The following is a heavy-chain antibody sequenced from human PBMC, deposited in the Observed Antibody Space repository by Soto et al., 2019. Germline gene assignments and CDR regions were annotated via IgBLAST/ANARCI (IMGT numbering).Heavy chain of an antibody. J-gene: IGHJ1*01. CDR1: GGSISSYY. CDR3: ARSAGITGTKYFQH. Sequence: QVQLQESGPGLVKPSETLSLTCTVSGGSISSYYWSWIRQPPGKGLEWIGYIYYSGSTNYNPSLKSRVTISVDTSKNQFSLKLSSVTAADTAVYYCARSAGITGTKYFQHWGQGTLVTVSS. D-gene: IGHD1-7*01. V-gene: IGHV4-59*01. CDR2: IYYSGST.